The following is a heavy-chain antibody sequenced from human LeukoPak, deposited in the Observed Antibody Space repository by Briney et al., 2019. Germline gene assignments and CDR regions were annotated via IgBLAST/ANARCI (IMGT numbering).Heavy chain of an antibody. V-gene: IGHV4-34*01. CDR2: INHGGGT. D-gene: IGHD6-19*01. J-gene: IGHJ6*03. CDR3: ARHVSAYSSGLPYYMDV. Sequence: PSETLSLTCAVYGGSFSDYFWNWIRQPPGKGLEWIGEINHGGGTRYNPSLKSRATISVDTSKKQFSLNLTSVTAADTAVYYCARHVSAYSSGLPYYMDVWGKGTTVTVSS. CDR1: GGSFSDYF.